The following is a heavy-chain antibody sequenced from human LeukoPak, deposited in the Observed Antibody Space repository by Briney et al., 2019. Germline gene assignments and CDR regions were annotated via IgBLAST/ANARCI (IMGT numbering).Heavy chain of an antibody. Sequence: AASVKVSCKASGYTFTSYGISWVRQAPGQGLEWMGWISAYNGNTNYAQKLQGRVTMTTDTSTSTAYMELRSLRSDDTAVYYCARALSAPGERSLEWLLGSTSDYWGQGTLVTVSS. D-gene: IGHD3-3*01. J-gene: IGHJ4*02. CDR3: ARALSAPGERSLEWLLGSTSDY. CDR1: GYTFTSYG. V-gene: IGHV1-18*01. CDR2: ISAYNGNT.